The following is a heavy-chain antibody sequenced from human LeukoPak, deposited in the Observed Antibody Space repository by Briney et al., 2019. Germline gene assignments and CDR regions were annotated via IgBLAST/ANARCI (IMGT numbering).Heavy chain of an antibody. CDR2: IIPIFGTA. CDR1: GYTFTSYA. CDR3: ASWGIRYYYMDV. J-gene: IGHJ6*03. Sequence: ASVKVSCKASGYTFTSYAISWVRQAPGQGLEWMGGIIPIFGTANYAQKSQGRVTITADKSTSTAYMELSSLRSEDTAVYYCASWGIRYYYMDVWGKGTTVTVSS. V-gene: IGHV1-69*06. D-gene: IGHD3-16*01.